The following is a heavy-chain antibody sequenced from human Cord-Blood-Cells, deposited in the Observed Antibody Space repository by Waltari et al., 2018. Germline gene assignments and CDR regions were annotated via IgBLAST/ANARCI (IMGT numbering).Heavy chain of an antibody. D-gene: IGHD3-9*01. CDR2: ILPIFGTA. CDR1: RGTFSSYA. Sequence: QVQLVQSGAEVKKPGSPLKVSCKASRGTFSSYAIRWVRQAPGQGLEWRGGILPIFGTANYAQKFQGRVTITADKSTSTAYMELSSLRSEDTAVYYCARGGSDILTGPDAFDIWGQGTMVTVSS. CDR3: ARGGSDILTGPDAFDI. J-gene: IGHJ3*02. V-gene: IGHV1-69*06.